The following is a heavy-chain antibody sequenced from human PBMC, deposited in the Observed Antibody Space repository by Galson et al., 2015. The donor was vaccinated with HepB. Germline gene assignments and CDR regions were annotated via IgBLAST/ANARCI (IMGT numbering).Heavy chain of an antibody. V-gene: IGHV3-30*04. D-gene: IGHD6-13*01. CDR2: ISNDGSDK. CDR3: ARAQYSSSNAFDI. CDR1: GFSFSGYA. J-gene: IGHJ3*02. Sequence: SLRLSCAASGFSFSGYAFHWVRQAPGKGLEWVAVISNDGSDKNNADSVKGRFTISRDNSKNTLYLQMNSLRAEDTAVYYCARAQYSSSNAFDIWGQGTMVTVSS.